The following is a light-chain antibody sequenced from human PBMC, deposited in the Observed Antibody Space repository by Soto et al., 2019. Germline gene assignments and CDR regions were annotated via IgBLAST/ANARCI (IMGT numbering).Light chain of an antibody. J-gene: IGKJ1*01. V-gene: IGKV3-11*01. CDR2: DAS. Sequence: EIVLTQSPATVSLSRGERATLSCRASQSVSRYLAWYQQKPGQAPRLLIYDASNRATGIPARFSGSGSGTDFTLTISSLEHDDFAVYYCQQRSNWHPWTFGQGTKVDIK. CDR3: QQRSNWHPWT. CDR1: QSVSRY.